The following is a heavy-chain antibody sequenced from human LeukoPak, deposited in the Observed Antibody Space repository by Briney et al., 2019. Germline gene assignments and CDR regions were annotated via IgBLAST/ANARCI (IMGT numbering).Heavy chain of an antibody. CDR2: INPNSGGT. D-gene: IGHD2-2*02. CDR3: ARGGASYCSSASCYKYYYMDV. J-gene: IGHJ6*03. CDR1: GYTFSNSD. V-gene: IGHV1-2*02. Sequence: ASVKVSCKTSGYTFSNSDINWVRQATGQGLEWMGWINPNSGGTNYAQKFQGRVTMTRDTSISTAHMELSRLRSDDTAVYYCARGGASYCSSASCYKYYYMDVWGKGTTVTISS.